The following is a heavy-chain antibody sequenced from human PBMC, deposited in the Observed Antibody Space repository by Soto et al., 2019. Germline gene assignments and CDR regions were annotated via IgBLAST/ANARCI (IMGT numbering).Heavy chain of an antibody. J-gene: IGHJ4*02. CDR3: ARDLDSSGLDY. CDR2: IWYDGSNK. Sequence: GSLRLSCASSGFPFSSYGIHWVRQAPGKGLEWVAVIWYDGSNKHYADSVKGRFTISRDNSKNTLYLQMNSLRAEDTAVYYCARDLDSSGLDYWGQGTLVTVSS. V-gene: IGHV3-33*01. CDR1: GFPFSSYG. D-gene: IGHD3-22*01.